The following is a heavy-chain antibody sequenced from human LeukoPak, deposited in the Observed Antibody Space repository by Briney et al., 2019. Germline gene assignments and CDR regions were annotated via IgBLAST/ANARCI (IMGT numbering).Heavy chain of an antibody. CDR3: AKRGSGEDY. D-gene: IGHD6-19*01. CDR1: GFTFSNYA. J-gene: IGHJ4*02. Sequence: GGSLRLSCVASGFTFSNYAMSWVRQAPGKGLDWVSTISPSDSSTYYADSVKGRFTISRDNSKNTLYLQMNSLRAEDTAVYYCAKRGSGEDYWGQGTLVTVSS. V-gene: IGHV3-23*01. CDR2: ISPSDSST.